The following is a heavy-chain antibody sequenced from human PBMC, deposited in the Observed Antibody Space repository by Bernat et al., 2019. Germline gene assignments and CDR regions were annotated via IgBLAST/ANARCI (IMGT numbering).Heavy chain of an antibody. CDR1: GFTVSSNY. D-gene: IGHD1-26*01. CDR3: ASGSDGSEAFDI. CDR2: IYSGGST. Sequence: EVQLVESGGGLIQPGGSLRLSCAASGFTVSSNYMSWVRQAPGKGLEWVSVIYSGGSTYYAAAVKGRFTISRDNSKNTLYLQMNSLGAEDTAVYYCASGSDGSEAFDIWGQGTMVTVSS. J-gene: IGHJ3*02. V-gene: IGHV3-53*01.